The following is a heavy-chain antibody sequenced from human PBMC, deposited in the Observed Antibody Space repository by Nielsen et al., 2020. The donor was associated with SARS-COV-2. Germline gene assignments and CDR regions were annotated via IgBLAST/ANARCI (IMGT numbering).Heavy chain of an antibody. Sequence: SLKISCAASGFTFSSYWMHWVRQAPGKGLVWVSGISWNSGSIGYADSVKGRFTISRDNAKNSLYLQMNSLRAEDTALYYCAKDSSSAFDYWGQGTLVTVSS. CDR3: AKDSSSAFDY. D-gene: IGHD6-6*01. V-gene: IGHV3-9*01. J-gene: IGHJ4*02. CDR1: GFTFSSYW. CDR2: ISWNSGSI.